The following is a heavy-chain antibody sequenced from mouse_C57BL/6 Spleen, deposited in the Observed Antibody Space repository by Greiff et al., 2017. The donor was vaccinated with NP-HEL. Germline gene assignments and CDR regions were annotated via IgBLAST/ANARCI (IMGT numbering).Heavy chain of an antibody. CDR1: GYTFTDYY. CDR3: AREGSSLAWFAY. V-gene: IGHV1-26*01. J-gene: IGHJ3*01. CDR2: INPNNGGT. Sequence: EVQLVESGPELVKPGASVKISCKASGYTFTDYYMNWVKQSHGKSLEWIGDINPNNGGTSYNQKFKGKATLTVDKSSSTAYMELRSLTSEDSAVYYCAREGSSLAWFAYWGQGTLVTVSA.